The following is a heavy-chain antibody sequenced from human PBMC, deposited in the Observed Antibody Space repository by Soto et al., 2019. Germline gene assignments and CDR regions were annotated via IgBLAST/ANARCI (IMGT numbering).Heavy chain of an antibody. D-gene: IGHD3-3*01. CDR3: AKGTPLYDFNYYGMDV. CDR1: GFTFSSYG. Sequence: GGSLRLSCAASGFTFSSYGMHWVRQAPGKGLEWVAVISYDGSNKYYADSVKGRFTISRDNSKNTLYLQMNSLRAEDTAVYYCAKGTPLYDFNYYGMDVWGQGTTVTVSS. CDR2: ISYDGSNK. J-gene: IGHJ6*02. V-gene: IGHV3-30*18.